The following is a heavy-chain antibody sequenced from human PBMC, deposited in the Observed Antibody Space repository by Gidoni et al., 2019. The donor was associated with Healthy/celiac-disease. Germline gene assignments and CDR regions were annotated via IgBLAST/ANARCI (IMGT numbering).Heavy chain of an antibody. CDR1: GGSISSGGYY. Sequence: HVQLQESGPGLVKPSQTLSLTCPVSGGSISSGGYYWSWIRQHPGKGLEWIGYIYYSGSTYSNPSLKSRVTISVDTSKNQFSLKLSSVTAADTAVYYCARAGGIVANWYFDLWGRGTLVTVSS. D-gene: IGHD5-12*01. CDR2: IYYSGST. J-gene: IGHJ2*01. V-gene: IGHV4-31*03. CDR3: ARAGGIVANWYFDL.